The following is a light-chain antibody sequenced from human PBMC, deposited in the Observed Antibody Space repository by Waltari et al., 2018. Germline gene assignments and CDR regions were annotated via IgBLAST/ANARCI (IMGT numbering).Light chain of an antibody. CDR3: QQYNTNSPWT. J-gene: IGKJ1*01. CDR1: QSIISW. V-gene: IGKV1-5*03. CDR2: KAS. Sequence: DIQMTQSPSTLSASVGDRVTITSRASQSIISWLARYQQKPGKAPKLLIYKASTLGRGIPSRFSGSGSGTEFTLTISSLQPDDFATYYCQQYNTNSPWTFGQGTKVEIK.